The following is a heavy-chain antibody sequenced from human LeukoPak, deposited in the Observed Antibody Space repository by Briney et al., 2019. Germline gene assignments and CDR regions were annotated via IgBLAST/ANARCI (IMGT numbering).Heavy chain of an antibody. J-gene: IGHJ4*02. D-gene: IGHD3-10*01. CDR3: ATDGGPFDN. V-gene: IGHV3-7*01. Sequence: GGSLRLSCAASGVTISGYWMSWVRQAPGKGLEWVANIKQDASEIYYVGPVKGRFTISRDNAKNSVFLQMNSLRAEDTAVYYCATDGGPFDNWGQGILVTVFS. CDR1: GVTISGYW. CDR2: IKQDASEI.